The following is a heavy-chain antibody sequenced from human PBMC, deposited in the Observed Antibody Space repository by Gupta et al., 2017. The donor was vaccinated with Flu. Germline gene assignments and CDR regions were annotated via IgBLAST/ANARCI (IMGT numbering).Heavy chain of an antibody. Sequence: QVQLVQSGAEMKKPGASVKVTCKASGYTFRANYIHWVRQAPGKGLQWMGWINPNSGGTEYAQRFQGRVTMTRDTSLSTVNVELSSLRSDDTAVYYCARSALAASGPFDFWGQGAPVTVSS. CDR3: ARSALAASGPFDF. CDR2: INPNSGGT. D-gene: IGHD6-13*01. V-gene: IGHV1-2*02. J-gene: IGHJ4*02. CDR1: GYTFRANY.